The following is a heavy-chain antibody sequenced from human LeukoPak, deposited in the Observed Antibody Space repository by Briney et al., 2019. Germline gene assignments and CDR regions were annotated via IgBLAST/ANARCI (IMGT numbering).Heavy chain of an antibody. V-gene: IGHV4-34*10. CDR1: GASLSDYC. CDR2: MNHLLTT. D-gene: IGHD3-10*01. Sequence: PSETLSLTCDVSGASLSDYCWTWIRQTPGKGLEWIGHMNHLLTTNYNPSLESRVTISLDTSKNQFSLKLSSVTAADTAVYYCASYPTYYYGSGSSPWGQGTLVTVSS. J-gene: IGHJ5*02. CDR3: ASYPTYYYGSGSSP.